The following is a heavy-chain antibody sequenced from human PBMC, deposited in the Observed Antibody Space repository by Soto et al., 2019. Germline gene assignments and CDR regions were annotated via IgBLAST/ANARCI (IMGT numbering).Heavy chain of an antibody. CDR1: GFTFSNHA. V-gene: IGHV3-23*01. J-gene: IGHJ6*02. CDR3: ARVLRYFDTPYGMEV. D-gene: IGHD3-9*01. CDR2: IGGSGRNT. Sequence: GGSLRLSCAASGFTFSNHAMSWVRQAPGKGLEWVSGIGGSGRNTYYADSVKGRFTISRDNSQNTLFLQMNSLRAEDTAEYYCARVLRYFDTPYGMEVWGQGTTVTVSS.